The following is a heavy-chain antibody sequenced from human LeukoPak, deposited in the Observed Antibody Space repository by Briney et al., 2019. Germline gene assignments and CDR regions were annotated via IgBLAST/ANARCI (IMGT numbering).Heavy chain of an antibody. Sequence: ASVKVSCKASGYSFSSNSISRMRQAAGQGLEWMGWISAYNGNTKYAQKLQGRVTMTTDTSTNTAYMELRSLRSDDTAVYYCARDFGGSYTGGGWFDPWGQGTLVTVSS. CDR3: ARDFGGSYTGGGWFDP. CDR1: GYSFSSNS. D-gene: IGHD1-26*01. V-gene: IGHV1-18*01. CDR2: ISAYNGNT. J-gene: IGHJ5*02.